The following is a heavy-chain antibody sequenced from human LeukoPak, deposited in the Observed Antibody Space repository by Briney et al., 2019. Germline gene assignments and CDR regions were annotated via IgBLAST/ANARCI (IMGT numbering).Heavy chain of an antibody. J-gene: IGHJ6*03. CDR2: INHSGST. CDR1: GGSFSGYY. Sequence: SETLSLTCAVYGGSFSGYYWSWIRQPPGKGLEWIGEINHSGSTNYNPSLKSRVTISVDTSKNQFSLKLSSVTAADTAVYYCARSPYYYDSSGYYFYYYYYMDVWGKGTTVTVSS. D-gene: IGHD3-22*01. CDR3: ARSPYYYDSSGYYFYYYYYMDV. V-gene: IGHV4-34*01.